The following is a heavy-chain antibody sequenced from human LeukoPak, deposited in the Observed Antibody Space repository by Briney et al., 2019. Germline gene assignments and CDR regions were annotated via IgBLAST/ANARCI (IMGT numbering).Heavy chain of an antibody. CDR3: ARGGDIVVVPAATPFDY. CDR1: GFTFSSYG. V-gene: IGHV3-33*01. Sequence: GRSLRLSCAASGFTFSSYGMHWVRQAPGKGLEWVAVIWYDGSNKYYADSVKGRFTISRDNSKNTLYLQMNSLRAEDTAVYYCARGGDIVVVPAATPFDYWGQGTLVTVSS. CDR2: IWYDGSNK. D-gene: IGHD2-2*01. J-gene: IGHJ4*02.